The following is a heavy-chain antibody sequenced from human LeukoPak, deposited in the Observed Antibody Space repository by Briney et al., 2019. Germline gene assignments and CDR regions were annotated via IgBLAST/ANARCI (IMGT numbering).Heavy chain of an antibody. CDR1: GGSFSRYA. CDR2: IIPIFGTA. V-gene: IGHV1-69*13. J-gene: IGHJ4*02. CDR3: ARGSGETGGYYYVY. Sequence: SVTVSCTASGGSFSRYAISWVRQAPGQGLEWMGGIIPIFGTANYAQKFQGRVTITADESTRTAYMELRTLRSEDTAIYYCARGSGETGGYYYVYWGRGTPVTVSS. D-gene: IGHD3-22*01.